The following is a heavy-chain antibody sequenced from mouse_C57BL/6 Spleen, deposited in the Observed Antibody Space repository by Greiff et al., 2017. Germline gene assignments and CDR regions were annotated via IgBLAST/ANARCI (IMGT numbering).Heavy chain of an antibody. CDR3: ARETTVVAPFAY. J-gene: IGHJ3*01. CDR2: IYPGSGNT. CDR1: GYSFPSYY. D-gene: IGHD1-1*01. Sequence: QVQLKESGPELVKPGASVKISCKASGYSFPSYYIHWVKQRPGQGLEWIGWIYPGSGNTKYNEKFKGKATLTADTSSSTAYMQLSSLTSDDSAVYYCARETTVVAPFAYWGQGTLVTVSA. V-gene: IGHV1-66*01.